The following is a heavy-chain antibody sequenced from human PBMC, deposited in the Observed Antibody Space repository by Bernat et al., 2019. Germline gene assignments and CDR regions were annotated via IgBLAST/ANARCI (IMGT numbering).Heavy chain of an antibody. CDR1: GGSFSGYY. D-gene: IGHD3-10*01. CDR3: ARVYYYGSGSYYNSERREDNWFDP. V-gene: IGHV4-34*01. Sequence: QVQLQQWGAGLLKPSETLSLTCAVYGGSFSGYYWSWIRQPPGKGLEWIGEINHSGSTNYNPSLKSRVTISVETSKNQFSLKLSSVTAADTAVYYCARVYYYGSGSYYNSERREDNWFDPWGQGTLVTVSS. CDR2: INHSGST. J-gene: IGHJ5*02.